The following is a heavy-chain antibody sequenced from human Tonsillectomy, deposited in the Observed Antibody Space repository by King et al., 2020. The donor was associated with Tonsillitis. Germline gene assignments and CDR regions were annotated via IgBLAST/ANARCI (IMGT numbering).Heavy chain of an antibody. CDR1: GFTFDDYG. V-gene: IGHV3-9*01. J-gene: IGHJ3*02. CDR2: ISWNSGGI. Sequence: VQLVESGGGLVQPGGSLTLSCAVSGFTFDDYGIHWVRQAPGKGPEWVSGISWNSGGIGYADSVRGRFTISRDNAKNSLFLQMDSLRVDDTAFYYCAKGYSSGWPEDAFDIWGQGTMVTVSS. CDR3: AKGYSSGWPEDAFDI. D-gene: IGHD6-19*01.